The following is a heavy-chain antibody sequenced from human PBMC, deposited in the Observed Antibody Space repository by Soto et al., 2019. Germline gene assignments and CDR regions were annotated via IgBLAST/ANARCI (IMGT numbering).Heavy chain of an antibody. J-gene: IGHJ4*02. CDR3: ARTSGYYFYDY. D-gene: IGHD3-3*01. CDR1: RYTITSYA. CDR2: INAGNANT. Sequence: ASVKVSCKAFRYTITSYAMHWVRQAPGQRLEWMGWINAGNANTKYSQKFQGRVTITRDTSASTAYMELSSLRSEDTAVYYCARTSGYYFYDYWGQGTQVTVSS. V-gene: IGHV1-3*01.